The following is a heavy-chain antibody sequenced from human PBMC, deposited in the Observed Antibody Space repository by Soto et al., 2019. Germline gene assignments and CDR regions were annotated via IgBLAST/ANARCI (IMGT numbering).Heavy chain of an antibody. Sequence: SLKVSCKASGGTFSSYAISWVRQAPGQGLEWMGGIIPIFGTANYAQKFQGRVTITADESTSTAYMELSSLRSEDTAVYYCGGDLRPRHGHFDYWGQGTLVTVSS. D-gene: IGHD6-6*01. CDR1: GGTFSSYA. CDR3: GGDLRPRHGHFDY. CDR2: IIPIFGTA. V-gene: IGHV1-69*13. J-gene: IGHJ4*02.